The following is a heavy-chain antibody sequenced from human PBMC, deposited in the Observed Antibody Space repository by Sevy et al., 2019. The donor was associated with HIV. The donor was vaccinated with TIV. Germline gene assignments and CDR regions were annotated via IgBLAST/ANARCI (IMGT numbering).Heavy chain of an antibody. CDR1: GFTFSIYA. V-gene: IGHV3-23*01. D-gene: IGHD2-21*02. CDR2: EAGSGGST. Sequence: GGSLRLSCAASGFTFSIYAMNWVRQAPGMGLEWVSGEAGSGGSTYHADSVKGRFTISRDDSKSTLYLQMNSLRAEDTAVYYCAKDLGDPVAFDIWGQRTMVTVSS. CDR3: AKDLGDPVAFDI. J-gene: IGHJ3*02.